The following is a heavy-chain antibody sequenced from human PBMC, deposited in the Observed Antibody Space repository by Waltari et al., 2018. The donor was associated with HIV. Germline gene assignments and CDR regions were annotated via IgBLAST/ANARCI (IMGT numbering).Heavy chain of an antibody. CDR2: IRSKAYGGTK. Sequence: VQLVESGGGLLQPGRSLRLSCTASGFTFGDYDMSWLREAPGKGLEWVGFIRSKAYGGTKEYAASVKGRFTFSRDDSKSIAYLEMNSLKTEDTAVYYCTRAGYWEVVVAAPGYWFDPWGQGTLVTVSS. V-gene: IGHV3-49*03. D-gene: IGHD2-15*01. J-gene: IGHJ5*02. CDR3: TRAGYWEVVVAAPGYWFDP. CDR1: GFTFGDYD.